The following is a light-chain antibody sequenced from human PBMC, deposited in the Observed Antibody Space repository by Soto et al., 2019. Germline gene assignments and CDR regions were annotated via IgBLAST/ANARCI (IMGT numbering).Light chain of an antibody. J-gene: IGKJ4*01. CDR2: KAS. CDR3: QQYHSYLLT. V-gene: IGKV1-5*03. Sequence: DIQMTQSPSTLSASAGDRVTITCRASQSISTWLAWYQQKAGKAPKLLIYKASTLQSGVPSRFSGSGSGTEFTLTISSLQPDDFATYYCQQYHSYLLTFGGGTKVETK. CDR1: QSISTW.